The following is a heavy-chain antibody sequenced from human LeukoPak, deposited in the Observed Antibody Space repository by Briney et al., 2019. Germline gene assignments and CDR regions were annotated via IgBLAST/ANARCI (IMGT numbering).Heavy chain of an antibody. V-gene: IGHV3-7*01. J-gene: IGHJ4*02. D-gene: IGHD3-9*01. Sequence: GGSLRLSCSASGFTFSRFWMSWVRQAPGKGLEYVALIKQGGSEIYHMDSVKGRFTISRDNAKNSLYLQMNSLRAEDTAVYYCARDPAVILTGYYVYWGQGTLVTVSS. CDR2: IKQGGSEI. CDR1: GFTFSRFW. CDR3: ARDPAVILTGYYVY.